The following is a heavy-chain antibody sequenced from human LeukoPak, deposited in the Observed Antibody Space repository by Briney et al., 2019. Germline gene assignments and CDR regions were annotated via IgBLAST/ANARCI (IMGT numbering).Heavy chain of an antibody. CDR2: IYHSGST. J-gene: IGHJ4*02. CDR3: ARAMYYHDSSGYFDY. V-gene: IGHV4-30-2*01. D-gene: IGHD3-22*01. Sequence: SQTLSLTCAVSGASISSGGYSWSWIRQPPGKGLEWIGYIYHSGSTYYNPSLKSRVTISVDRSKNQFSLNLSSMTAADTAVYYCARAMYYHDSSGYFDYWGQGTLVTVSS. CDR1: GASISSGGYS.